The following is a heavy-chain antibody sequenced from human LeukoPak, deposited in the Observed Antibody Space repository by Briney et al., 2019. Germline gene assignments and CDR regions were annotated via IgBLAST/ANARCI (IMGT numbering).Heavy chain of an antibody. CDR1: GFTFSSYW. CDR2: IKQDGSEK. J-gene: IGHJ3*02. D-gene: IGHD3-9*01. V-gene: IGHV3-7*01. Sequence: QSGGSLRLSCAASGFTFSSYWMSWVRQAPGKGLEWVANIKQDGSEKYYVDSVKGRFTISRDNAKNSLYLQMNSLRAEDTAVYYCARVYFDWLLGYLSAFDIWGQGTMVTVSS. CDR3: ARVYFDWLLGYLSAFDI.